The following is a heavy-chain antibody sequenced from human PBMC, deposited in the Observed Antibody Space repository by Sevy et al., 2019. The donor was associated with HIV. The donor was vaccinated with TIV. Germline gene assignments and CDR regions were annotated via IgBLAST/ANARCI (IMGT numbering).Heavy chain of an antibody. CDR3: AREGEEGMDV. V-gene: IGHV3-30-3*01. CDR2: ISYDGSNK. J-gene: IGHJ6*02. CDR1: GFTFSSYA. Sequence: GGSLRLSCAASGFTFSSYAMHWVRQAPGKGLEWVAVISYDGSNKYYADSVKGRFTISRDNSKNTPYLQMNSLRAEDTAVYYCAREGEEGMDVWGQGTTVTVSS.